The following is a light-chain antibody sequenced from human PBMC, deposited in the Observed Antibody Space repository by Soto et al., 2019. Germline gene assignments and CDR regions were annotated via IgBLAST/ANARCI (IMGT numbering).Light chain of an antibody. CDR3: QQYSYYRT. V-gene: IGKV1-5*01. CDR1: QSISNS. Sequence: DIQMTQSPSTLSVSVVDRVTITCRASQSISNSLAWYQQRPGTAPKLLIYDASTLENGVPSRFSGSGSGTEFTLTISSLQPDDSATYYCQQYSYYRTFGQGTKVDIK. J-gene: IGKJ1*01. CDR2: DAS.